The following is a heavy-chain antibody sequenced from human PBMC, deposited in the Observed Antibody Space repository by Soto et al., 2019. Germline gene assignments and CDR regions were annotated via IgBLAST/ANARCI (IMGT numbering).Heavy chain of an antibody. D-gene: IGHD6-19*01. CDR3: ARAVQGIAVAGTVWWFDP. Sequence: GGSLRLSCAASGFTFSSYWMHWVRQAPGKGLVWVSRINSDGSSTTYADSVKGRFTISRDNAKNTLYLQMNSLRAEDTAVYYCARAVQGIAVAGTVWWFDPWGQGTLVTVSS. V-gene: IGHV3-74*01. CDR1: GFTFSSYW. CDR2: INSDGSST. J-gene: IGHJ5*02.